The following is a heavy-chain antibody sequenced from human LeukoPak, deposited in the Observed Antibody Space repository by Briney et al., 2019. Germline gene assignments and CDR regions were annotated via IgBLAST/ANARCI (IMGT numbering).Heavy chain of an antibody. J-gene: IGHJ4*02. CDR1: GFTFRTYV. Sequence: GGSLRLSCAASGFTFRTYVMNWVRQAPGKGLEWVAVISYDGSKKYYSDSVKGRFTISRDNSKSTLNLQMDSLRAEDTAVYYCAKLGLAVAETGYFDNWGQGTLVTVSS. D-gene: IGHD6-19*01. CDR2: ISYDGSKK. V-gene: IGHV3-30*18. CDR3: AKLGLAVAETGYFDN.